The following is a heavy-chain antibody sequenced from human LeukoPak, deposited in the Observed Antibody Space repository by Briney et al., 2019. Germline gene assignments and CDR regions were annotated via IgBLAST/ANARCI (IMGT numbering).Heavy chain of an antibody. CDR3: ARTFAAAHIDS. D-gene: IGHD2-15*01. CDR1: GFTFSGYW. V-gene: IGHV3-74*01. J-gene: IGHJ4*02. CDR2: IKSDGSST. Sequence: GGSLSLSCAASGFTFSGYWMNWVRQAPGKGLVWVSRIKSDGSSTTYADSVKGRFAISGENAKKTLYLEMNSLRAEDTAVYYCARTFAAAHIDSWGQGTPVTVSS.